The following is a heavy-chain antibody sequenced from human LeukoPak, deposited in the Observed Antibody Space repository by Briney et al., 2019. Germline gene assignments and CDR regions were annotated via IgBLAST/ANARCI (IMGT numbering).Heavy chain of an antibody. Sequence: KPGGSLRLSCAASGFTFSSYSMNWVRQAPGRGLEWVSSISSSSSYIYYADSVRGRFTISRDNAKNSPYLQMNSLRAEDTAVYYCARDCPHCSSAMDVWGKGTTVTVSS. V-gene: IGHV3-21*01. J-gene: IGHJ6*04. CDR2: ISSSSSYI. CDR3: ARDCPHCSSAMDV. CDR1: GFTFSSYS. D-gene: IGHD2-2*01.